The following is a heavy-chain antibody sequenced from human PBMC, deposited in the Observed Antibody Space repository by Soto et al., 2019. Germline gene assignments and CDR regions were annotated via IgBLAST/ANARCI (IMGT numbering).Heavy chain of an antibody. Sequence: QVQLQESGPGLVKPSETLSLTCTVSGGSVSSGSYYWSWIRQPPGKGLEWIGYIYYSGSTNYNPSLKSRVTISVDTSKNQFSLKLSSVTAADTAVYYCARGTYSNFEGLFDYWGQGTLVTVSS. CDR1: GGSVSSGSYY. CDR2: IYYSGST. D-gene: IGHD4-4*01. J-gene: IGHJ4*02. V-gene: IGHV4-61*01. CDR3: ARGTYSNFEGLFDY.